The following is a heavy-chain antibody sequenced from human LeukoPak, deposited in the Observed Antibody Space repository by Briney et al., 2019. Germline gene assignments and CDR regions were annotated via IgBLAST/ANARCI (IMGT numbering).Heavy chain of an antibody. Sequence: AASVKVSCKASGYTFTGYYMHWVRQAPGQGLEWMGWITAYNDNTNYAQKLQGRVTMTTDTSTSTAYMELRSLRSDDTAVYYCARALLWFGEPSHIDYWGQGTLVTASS. CDR1: GYTFTGYY. CDR2: ITAYNDNT. CDR3: ARALLWFGEPSHIDY. J-gene: IGHJ4*02. D-gene: IGHD3-10*01. V-gene: IGHV1-18*04.